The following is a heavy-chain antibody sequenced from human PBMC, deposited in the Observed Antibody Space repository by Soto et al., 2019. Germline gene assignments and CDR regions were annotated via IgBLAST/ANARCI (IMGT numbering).Heavy chain of an antibody. CDR2: INHSGST. CDR3: ARGGIGRTAHFDY. D-gene: IGHD2-15*01. Sequence: PSETLSLTCAVYGGSFSGYYWSWIRQPPGKGLEWIGEINHSGSTNYNPSLKSRVTISVDTSKNQLSLRLSSVTAADTAVYYCARGGIGRTAHFDYWGQETLVTVSS. J-gene: IGHJ4*02. CDR1: GGSFSGYY. V-gene: IGHV4-34*01.